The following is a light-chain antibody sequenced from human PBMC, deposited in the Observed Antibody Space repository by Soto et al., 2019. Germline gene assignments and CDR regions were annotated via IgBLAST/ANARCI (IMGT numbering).Light chain of an antibody. CDR3: NSYTTLSNRI. J-gene: IGLJ1*01. CDR1: SSDIGAYNY. V-gene: IGLV2-14*01. Sequence: QSALTQPASVSRSPGQSITISCTGTSSDIGAYNYVSWYQQHPGKAPKLLIYEVTNRPSGVSDRFSGSKSGNTASLTISGLQAEDEAIYYCNSYTTLSNRILGTGPKVAVL. CDR2: EVT.